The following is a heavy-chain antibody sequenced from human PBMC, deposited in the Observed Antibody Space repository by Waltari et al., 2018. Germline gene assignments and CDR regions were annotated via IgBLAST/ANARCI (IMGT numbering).Heavy chain of an antibody. CDR1: GGTFSSYA. CDR2: IIPIFGTA. Sequence: QVQLVQSGAEVKKPGSSVKVSCKASGGTFSSYAISWVGQAPGQGLEWVGGIIPIFGTANYAQKFQGRVTITADESTSTAYMELSSLRSEDTAVYYCARDIGYGSGNYFDYWGQGTLVTVSS. CDR3: ARDIGYGSGNYFDY. V-gene: IGHV1-69*01. J-gene: IGHJ4*02. D-gene: IGHD3-10*01.